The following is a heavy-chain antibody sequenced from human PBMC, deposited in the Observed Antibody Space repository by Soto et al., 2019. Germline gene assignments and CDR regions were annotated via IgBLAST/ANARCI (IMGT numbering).Heavy chain of an antibody. CDR2: ISTYNGNT. V-gene: IGHV1-18*01. D-gene: IGHD3-22*01. CDR3: ARGPTDYYDNSGNYFLDY. CDR1: GYAFTTYG. J-gene: IGHJ4*02. Sequence: QVQLVQSGAEVKKPGASVKVSCKASGYAFTTYGMSWVLQAPGQGLDWMGWISTYNGNTKYAERLQGRVTMTTDTTTSTAYMVLRSLRSDDTAVYYCARGPTDYYDNSGNYFLDYWGQGTLVTVSS.